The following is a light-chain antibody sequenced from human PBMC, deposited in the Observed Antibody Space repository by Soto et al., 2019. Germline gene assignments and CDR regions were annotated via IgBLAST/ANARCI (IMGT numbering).Light chain of an antibody. CDR2: WAS. Sequence: DIVMTQSPDSLAVSLGERATINCKSSQSVLSSSDSKKNLAWHQQKPGQPPKLLIYWASTRESGVPERFSGSGSGTDFALTISSLQAEDVAVYYCQQYYSNPITFGQGTRLEIK. J-gene: IGKJ5*01. CDR1: QSVLSSSDSKKN. V-gene: IGKV4-1*01. CDR3: QQYYSNPIT.